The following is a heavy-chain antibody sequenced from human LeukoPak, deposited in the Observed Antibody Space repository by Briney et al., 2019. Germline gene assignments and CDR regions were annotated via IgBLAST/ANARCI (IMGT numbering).Heavy chain of an antibody. CDR3: ARFDSSNWYRWFDP. J-gene: IGHJ5*02. CDR1: GDSVSSDTAA. CDR2: TYYRSKWYN. V-gene: IGHV6-1*01. D-gene: IGHD6-13*01. Sequence: SQTLPLTCVISGDSVSSDTAAWNWIRQSPSRGLEWLGRTYYRSKWYNDYAVSVKSRITINSDTSKNQFSLQITSVTPEDTAVYYCARFDSSNWYRWFDPWGQGTLVTVSS.